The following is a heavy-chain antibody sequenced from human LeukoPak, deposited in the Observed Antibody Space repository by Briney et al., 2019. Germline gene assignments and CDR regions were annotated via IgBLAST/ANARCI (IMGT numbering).Heavy chain of an antibody. V-gene: IGHV3-21*01. D-gene: IGHD5-12*01. CDR3: ARKSGYTGYDSHYFDS. J-gene: IGHJ4*02. Sequence: GGSLRLSCVASGFTFYNYDMNWVRQAPGEGLEWVSSASSGSDYMYYSDSVRGRFTISRDNAKNSLFLQMDSLRAEDTAVYYCARKSGYTGYDSHYFDSWGQGTLVTVSS. CDR1: GFTFYNYD. CDR2: ASSGSDYM.